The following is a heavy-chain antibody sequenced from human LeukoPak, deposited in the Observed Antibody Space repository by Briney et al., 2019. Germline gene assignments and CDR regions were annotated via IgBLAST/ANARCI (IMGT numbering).Heavy chain of an antibody. V-gene: IGHV4-31*03. D-gene: IGHD5-24*01. CDR1: GGSIGSGNFY. CDR3: ARGRDDYNDAPPPYYYYMDV. CDR2: IYDTGIN. J-gene: IGHJ6*03. Sequence: SETLSLTCTVSGGSIGSGNFYCNWIRQHPGRGLEWIGYIYDTGINYYNPSLKSRVTISADTSKKQFSLNLRSVTAADTAVYRCARGRDDYNDAPPPYYYYMDVWGKGTTVTVSS.